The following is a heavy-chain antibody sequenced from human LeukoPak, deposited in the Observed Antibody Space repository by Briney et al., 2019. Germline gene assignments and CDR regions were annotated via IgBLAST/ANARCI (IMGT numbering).Heavy chain of an antibody. J-gene: IGHJ4*02. CDR1: GGTFSSYA. V-gene: IGHV1-69*04. CDR2: IIPILGIA. Sequence: SVKVSCKASGGTFSSYAISWVRQAPGQGLEWMGRIIPILGIANYAQKFQGRVTITADKSTSTAYMELSSLRSEDTAVYYCARGPQVNYYDSSGYSDYWGQGTLVTVSS. D-gene: IGHD3-22*01. CDR3: ARGPQVNYYDSSGYSDY.